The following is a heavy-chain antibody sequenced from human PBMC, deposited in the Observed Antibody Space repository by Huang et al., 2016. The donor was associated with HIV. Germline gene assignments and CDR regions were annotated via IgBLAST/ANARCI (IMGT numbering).Heavy chain of an antibody. V-gene: IGHV1-18*01. D-gene: IGHD4-4*01. J-gene: IGHJ3*01. CDR2: IGSDSRDT. CDR3: ARDPYYSNRWKRNDASFL. Sequence: QVQLVQSGGEVMQPGASVRVSCKASGYYFGRYGLSWVRQAPGKGREWLGGIGSDSRDTSSAQKFQGRVTMTTDTSTTTTYMELRSLRSDDTAMYYCARDPYYSNRWKRNDASFLWGQGTMITVSS. CDR1: GYYFGRYG.